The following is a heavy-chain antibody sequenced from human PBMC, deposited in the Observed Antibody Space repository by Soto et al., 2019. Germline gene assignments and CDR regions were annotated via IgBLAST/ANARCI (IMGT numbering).Heavy chain of an antibody. CDR3: ARDPPDYYESSGYYPRGEVYFDY. CDR1: GFTFSSYW. D-gene: IGHD3-22*01. CDR2: IKQDGSEK. V-gene: IGHV3-7*01. Sequence: EVQLVESGGGLVQPGGSLRLSCAASGFTFSSYWMSWVRQAPGKGLEWVANIKQDGSEKYYVDSVKVRFTISRDNPKNSLYLQMTSLRAEDTAVYYCARDPPDYYESSGYYPRGEVYFDYWGQGTLVTVSS. J-gene: IGHJ4*02.